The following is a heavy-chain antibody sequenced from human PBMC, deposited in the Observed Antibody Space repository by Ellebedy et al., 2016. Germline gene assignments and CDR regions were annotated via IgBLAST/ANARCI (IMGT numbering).Heavy chain of an antibody. D-gene: IGHD5-24*01. CDR3: AGVLRHGYSDY. Sequence: SETLSLTCTVSGGSISNYYWSWIRQHPGKGLEWVGYIYYTGTTNYNPSLKSRVTYSVDTSKNQITLKLSSVTAADTAVYYCAGVLRHGYSDYWGRGTLVTVSS. V-gene: IGHV4-59*01. J-gene: IGHJ4*02. CDR2: IYYTGTT. CDR1: GGSISNYY.